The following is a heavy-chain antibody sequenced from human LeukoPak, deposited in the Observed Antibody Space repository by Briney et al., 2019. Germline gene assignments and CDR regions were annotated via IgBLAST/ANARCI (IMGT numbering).Heavy chain of an antibody. V-gene: IGHV3-66*01. J-gene: IGHJ4*02. D-gene: IGHD6-19*01. CDR2: IYTGGSA. CDR3: ARTIREQWLTIDY. CDR1: GFTISTNY. Sequence: GGSLRLSCAASGFTISTNYKTWVRQAPGKGLEWVSVIYTGGSAYYADSVKGRFTISRDNSKNTLYLQMNSLGAEDTAVYYCARTIREQWLTIDYWGQGTLVTFSS.